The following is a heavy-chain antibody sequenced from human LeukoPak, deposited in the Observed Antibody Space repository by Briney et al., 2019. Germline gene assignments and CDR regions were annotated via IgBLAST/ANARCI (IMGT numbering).Heavy chain of an antibody. CDR1: DDSISSYY. D-gene: IGHD6-19*01. Sequence: SETLSLTCTVSDDSISSYYWNWIRQFPGKGLEWIGYIYHTGNTNYNPSLKSRVSISVDTSKNQFSLKLNSVTAADTAVYYCARQPNEPAIAVPKRGPGNWYFDLWGRGTLITVSS. CDR3: ARQPNEPAIAVPKRGPGNWYFDL. J-gene: IGHJ2*01. V-gene: IGHV4-59*08. CDR2: IYHTGNT.